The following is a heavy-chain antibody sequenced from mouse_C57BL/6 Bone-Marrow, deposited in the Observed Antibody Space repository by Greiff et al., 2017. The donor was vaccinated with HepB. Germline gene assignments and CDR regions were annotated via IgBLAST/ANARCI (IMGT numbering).Heavy chain of an antibody. CDR3: TLTGPSAY. V-gene: IGHV14-3*01. J-gene: IGHJ3*01. CDR2: IDPATGNT. CDR1: GFNIKNTY. D-gene: IGHD4-1*01. Sequence: EVQLQQSVAELVRPGASVKLSCTASGFNIKNTYMHWVRQRPEQGLEWIGRIDPATGNTTYARKFQGKATITGCTSSNTAYLQRSSLTSEDTAIYYCTLTGPSAYWGQGTLVTVSA.